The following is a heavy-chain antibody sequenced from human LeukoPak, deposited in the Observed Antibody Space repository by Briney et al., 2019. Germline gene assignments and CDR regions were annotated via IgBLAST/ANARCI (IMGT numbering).Heavy chain of an antibody. V-gene: IGHV1-69*04. CDR3: ARVGRMVRGVIDYYYYGIDV. CDR2: IIPILGIA. D-gene: IGHD3-10*01. J-gene: IGHJ6*02. CDR1: GGTFSSYA. Sequence: ASVKVSCKASGGTFSSYAISWVRQAPGQGLEWMGRIIPILGIANYTQKFQGRVTITADKSTSTAYMELSSLRSEDTAVYYCARVGRMVRGVIDYYYYGIDVWGQGTTVAVSS.